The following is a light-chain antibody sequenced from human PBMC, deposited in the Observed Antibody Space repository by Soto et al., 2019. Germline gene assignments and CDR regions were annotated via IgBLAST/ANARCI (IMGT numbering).Light chain of an antibody. CDR3: QQYNGGLT. CDR2: GAS. J-gene: IGKJ4*01. Sequence: EIVLTQSPATLSVSPGERATLSCRASQSVSSNLAWYQQKPGQAPRLLIYGASTRATGIPARFSGSGSGTEFTLTISSLQSEDFAVYYCQQYNGGLTFGGGTKVDI. CDR1: QSVSSN. V-gene: IGKV3-15*01.